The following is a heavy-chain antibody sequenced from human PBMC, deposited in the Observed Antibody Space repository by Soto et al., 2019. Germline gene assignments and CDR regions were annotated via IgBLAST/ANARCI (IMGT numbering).Heavy chain of an antibody. CDR3: ARALSFYSSSTKFDY. Sequence: SETLSLTCTVSGGSISGGGYYWSWIRQHPGKGLEWIGYIYYSGSTYYNPSLKSRVTISVDTSKNQFSLKLSSVTAADTAVYYCARALSFYSSSTKFDYWGQGTLVTVSS. V-gene: IGHV4-31*03. D-gene: IGHD6-13*01. J-gene: IGHJ4*02. CDR1: GGSISGGGYY. CDR2: IYYSGST.